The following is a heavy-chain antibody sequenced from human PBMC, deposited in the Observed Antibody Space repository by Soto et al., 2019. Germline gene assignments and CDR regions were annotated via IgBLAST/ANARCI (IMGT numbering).Heavy chain of an antibody. V-gene: IGHV4-39*01. CDR3: TRRPYSSTSYGRIDS. CDR1: DGSISSASYY. J-gene: IGHJ4*02. CDR2: IYYSGVT. Sequence: QLQLQESGPGLVEPSETLSLTCTVSDGSISSASYYWGWIRQPPGAGMEWIGSIYYSGVTHYNPSLNSRGTMSVDTSKTPFSLKLRFVTATATAVYYCTRRPYSSTSYGRIDSWGQGTLVTVSS. D-gene: IGHD6-13*01.